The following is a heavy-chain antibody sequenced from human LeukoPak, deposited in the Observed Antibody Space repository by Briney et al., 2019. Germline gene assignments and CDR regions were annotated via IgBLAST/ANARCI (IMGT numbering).Heavy chain of an antibody. CDR1: GGTFSSYA. Sequence: GASVKVSCKASGGTFSSYAISWARQAPGQGLEWMGRIIPIFGTANYAQKFQGRVTITTDESTSTAYMELSSLRSEDTAVYYCATAKNYYDSSGYYYGYFQHWGQGTLVTVSS. CDR2: IIPIFGTA. CDR3: ATAKNYYDSSGYYYGYFQH. V-gene: IGHV1-69*05. J-gene: IGHJ1*01. D-gene: IGHD3-22*01.